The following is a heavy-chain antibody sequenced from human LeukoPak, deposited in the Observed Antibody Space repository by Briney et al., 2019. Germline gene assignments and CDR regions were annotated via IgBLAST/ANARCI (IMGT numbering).Heavy chain of an antibody. CDR3: AREEYDYDFWSGYYDY. J-gene: IGHJ4*02. CDR2: INHSGST. V-gene: IGHV4-34*01. CDR1: GGSFSGYY. Sequence: SETLSVTCAVYGGSFSGYYWSWIRQPPGNGLEWIGEINHSGSTNYNPSLKSRVTISVDTSKNQFSLKLSSVTAADTAVYYCAREEYDYDFWSGYYDYWGQGTLVTVSS. D-gene: IGHD3-3*01.